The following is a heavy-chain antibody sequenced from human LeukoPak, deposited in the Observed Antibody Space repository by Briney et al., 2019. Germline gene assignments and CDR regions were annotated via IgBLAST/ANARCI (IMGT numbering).Heavy chain of an antibody. CDR1: VGSFSGYH. V-gene: IGHV4-34*01. CDR2: INDSGNT. CDR3: ARASYSYDINGWVPFDY. J-gene: IGHJ4*02. D-gene: IGHD3-22*01. Sequence: SETLSLTCAVYVGSFSGYHWSWIRQPPGKGLEWIGEINDSGNTNYKSSLKSRVTISGDTSKNQFSLRLSSVTAADTAVYYCARASYSYDINGWVPFDYWGQGTLVTVSS.